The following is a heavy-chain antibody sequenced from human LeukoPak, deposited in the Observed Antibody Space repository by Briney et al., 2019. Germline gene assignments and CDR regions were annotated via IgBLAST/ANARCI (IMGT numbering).Heavy chain of an antibody. CDR1: GGSITKTNYY. J-gene: IGHJ3*02. CDR3: AKGSSSSWDAFDI. Sequence: PSEALSLTCTVSGGSITKTNYYWGWIRQPPGKGLEWIGSIYYSGSTNYNPSLKSRVTILVDRSNNQFSLKLSSVTAADTAVYYCAKGSSSSWDAFDIWGQGTMVTVSS. D-gene: IGHD6-13*01. CDR2: IYYSGST. V-gene: IGHV4-39*07.